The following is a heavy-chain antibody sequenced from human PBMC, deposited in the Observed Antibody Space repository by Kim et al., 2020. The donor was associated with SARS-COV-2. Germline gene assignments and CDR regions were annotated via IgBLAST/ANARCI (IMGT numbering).Heavy chain of an antibody. Sequence: YNPTLKSRVTMSVDTSKNQFSLRLSSVTAVDTAVYYCARADSSGWYYFDYWGQGTLVTVSS. CDR3: ARADSSGWYYFDY. D-gene: IGHD6-19*01. V-gene: IGHV4-28*03. J-gene: IGHJ4*02.